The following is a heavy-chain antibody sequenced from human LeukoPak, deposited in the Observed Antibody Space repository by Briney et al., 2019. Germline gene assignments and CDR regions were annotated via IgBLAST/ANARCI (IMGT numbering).Heavy chain of an antibody. CDR3: TRSDGYGLVGI. V-gene: IGHV4-59*12. J-gene: IGHJ3*01. D-gene: IGHD3-10*01. Sequence: SETLSLTCAVSGGSLTNYYWSWIRQSPGKGLEGIGFIYYNGNTNYNPSLKSRVTISVDTSKNHFSLTLSSVTAADTAVYYCTRSDGYGLVGIWGQGTMVTVSS. CDR2: IYYNGNT. CDR1: GGSLTNYY.